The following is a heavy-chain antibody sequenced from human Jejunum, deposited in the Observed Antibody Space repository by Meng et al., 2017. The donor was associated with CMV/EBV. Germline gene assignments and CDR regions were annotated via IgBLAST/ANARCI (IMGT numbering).Heavy chain of an antibody. J-gene: IGHJ4*02. CDR2: VYQSGTT. V-gene: IGHV4-38-2*02. D-gene: IGHD6-6*01. Sequence: SVSACGSCSSWAWLRQPPGKGLEWLGSVYQSGTTFYNPSIVSRVSLSMDTSKTQFSLKLTSVTAADTAVYYCVREQFLTGSSVDYWGQGMLVTVSS. CDR1: VSACGSCSS. CDR3: VREQFLTGSSVDY.